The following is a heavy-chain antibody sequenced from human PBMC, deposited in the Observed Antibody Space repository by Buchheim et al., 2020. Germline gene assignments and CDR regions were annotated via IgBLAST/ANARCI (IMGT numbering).Heavy chain of an antibody. V-gene: IGHV4-39*01. D-gene: IGHD3-22*01. J-gene: IGHJ5*02. CDR3: ARHLFGDYYDSSYWFDP. CDR2: IYYSGST. Sequence: QLQLQESGPGLVKPSETLSLTCTVSGGSISSSSYYWGWIRQPPGKGLAWIGSIYYSGSTYYNPSLKSLVTISVDTSKNQFSLKLGSVTAADTAVYYCARHLFGDYYDSSYWFDPGGQGTL. CDR1: GGSISSSSYY.